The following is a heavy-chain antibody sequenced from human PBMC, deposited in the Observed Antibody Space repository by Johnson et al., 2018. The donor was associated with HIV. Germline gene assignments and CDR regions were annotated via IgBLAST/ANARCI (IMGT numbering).Heavy chain of an antibody. Sequence: EVQLVESGGGLIQPGGSLRLSCAASGFSVSNNYMNWVRQAPGKGLEWVSVLYSGGNTYYADSVRGRFTISRDNSKNTLYLQMSSLKVEDTAMYYCARDGESQQLPLGDAFDVWGQGTMVIVSS. CDR1: GFSVSNNY. J-gene: IGHJ3*01. D-gene: IGHD6-13*01. V-gene: IGHV3-66*01. CDR3: ARDGESQQLPLGDAFDV. CDR2: LYSGGNT.